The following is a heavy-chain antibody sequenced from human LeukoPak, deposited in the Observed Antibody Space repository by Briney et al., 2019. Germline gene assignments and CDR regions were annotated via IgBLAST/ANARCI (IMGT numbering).Heavy chain of an antibody. V-gene: IGHV1-69*06. Sequence: SVEVSCKASGGTFSSYAISWVRQAPGQGLEWMGGIIPIFGTANYAQKFQGRVTITADKSTSTAYMELSSLRSEDTAVYYCATAKSSSWYDFLSENDYYYYYMDVWGKGTTVTVSS. CDR1: GGTFSSYA. CDR2: IIPIFGTA. CDR3: ATAKSSSWYDFLSENDYYYYYMDV. D-gene: IGHD6-13*01. J-gene: IGHJ6*03.